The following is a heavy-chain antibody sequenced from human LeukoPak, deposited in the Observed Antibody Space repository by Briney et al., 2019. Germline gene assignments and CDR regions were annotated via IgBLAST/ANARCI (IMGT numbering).Heavy chain of an antibody. D-gene: IGHD1-7*01. CDR1: GGTFSSYA. CDR2: ISAYNGNT. V-gene: IGHV1-18*01. J-gene: IGHJ4*02. Sequence: ASVKVSCKASGGTFSSYAISWVRQAPGQGLEWMGWISAYNGNTNYAQKLQGRVTMTTDTSTSTAYMELRSLRSDDTAVYYCARDVNWNYVFDYWGQGTLVTVSS. CDR3: ARDVNWNYVFDY.